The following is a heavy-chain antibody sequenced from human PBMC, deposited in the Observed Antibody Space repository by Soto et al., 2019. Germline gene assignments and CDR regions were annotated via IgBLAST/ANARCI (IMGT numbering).Heavy chain of an antibody. V-gene: IGHV4-39*02. D-gene: IGHD2-2*01. CDR1: GGSVSGSTFY. Sequence: QLQLQESGPGLVKPSETLSLTCTVSGGSVSGSTFYWGWIRQPPGKTLEWIGSISGSGSTYYSPSLKSRLTLSVDTSRNAFSLTLTSVTAADTAVYYCVRSPAFWGQGTLVTVSS. CDR3: VRSPAF. J-gene: IGHJ4*02. CDR2: ISGSGST.